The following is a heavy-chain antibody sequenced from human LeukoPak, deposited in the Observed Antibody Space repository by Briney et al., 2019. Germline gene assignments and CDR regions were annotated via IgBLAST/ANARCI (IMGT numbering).Heavy chain of an antibody. V-gene: IGHV4-59*01. D-gene: IGHD3-22*01. CDR2: IYYSGST. J-gene: IGHJ4*02. CDR3: ASGFRSSGYYLLY. CDR1: GGSISSYY. Sequence: PSETLSPTCTVSGGSISSYYWSWIRQPPGKGLEWIGYIYYSGSTNYNPSLKSRVTISVDTSKNQFSLKLSSVTAADTAVYYCASGFRSSGYYLLYWGQGTLVTVSS.